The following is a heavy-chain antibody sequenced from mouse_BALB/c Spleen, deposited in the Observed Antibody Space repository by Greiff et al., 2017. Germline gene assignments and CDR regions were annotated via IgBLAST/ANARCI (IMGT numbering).Heavy chain of an antibody. CDR1: GFSLTSYG. D-gene: IGHD1-1*01. V-gene: IGHV2-9*02. CDR3: AREDYYYGSSFAY. CDR2: IWAGGST. J-gene: IGHJ3*01. Sequence: VKLVESGPGLVAPSQSLSITCTVSGFSLTSYGVHWVRQPPGKGLEWLGVIWAGGSTNYNSALMSRLSISKDNSKSQVFLKMNSLQTDDTAMYYCAREDYYYGSSFAYWGQGTLVTVSA.